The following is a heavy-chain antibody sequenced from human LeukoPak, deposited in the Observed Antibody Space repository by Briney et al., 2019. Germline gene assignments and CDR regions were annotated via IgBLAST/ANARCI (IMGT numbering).Heavy chain of an antibody. D-gene: IGHD1-20*01. V-gene: IGHV3-21*01. CDR1: GFTFSSYS. CDR3: ARGAYNWNDGDY. CDR2: ISSSSSYI. Sequence: GGSLRLSCAASGFTFSSYSMNWVRQAPGKGLEWVSSISSSSSYIYYADSVKGRFTISRDNAKNSLYLQMNSLRAEDTAVYYCARGAYNWNDGDYWGQGTLVTVSS. J-gene: IGHJ4*02.